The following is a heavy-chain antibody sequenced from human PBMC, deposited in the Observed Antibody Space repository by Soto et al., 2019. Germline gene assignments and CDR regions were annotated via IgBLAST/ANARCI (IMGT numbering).Heavy chain of an antibody. D-gene: IGHD2-15*01. J-gene: IGHJ4*02. CDR3: AKRSSDCRGDSCYSTPAN. Sequence: GGSLRLSCVASGFTFSEHSMNWVRQAPGKGLEWVSVISGGGSAKYYGDSVRGRFSISRDNSKNTVYLQLNRLEAEDTAIYYCAKRSSDCRGDSCYSTPANWGQGTLVTVSS. V-gene: IGHV3-23*01. CDR1: GFTFSEHS. CDR2: ISGGGSAK.